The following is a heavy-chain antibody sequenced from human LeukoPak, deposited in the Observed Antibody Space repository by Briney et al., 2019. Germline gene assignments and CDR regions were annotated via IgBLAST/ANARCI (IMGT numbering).Heavy chain of an antibody. CDR3: ARWDTQDSRWYFDL. CDR1: GYSISSDYY. V-gene: IGHV4-38-2*02. Sequence: PSETLSLTCTVSGYSISSDYYWGWIRQPPGKGLEWIGSIYRSGSTYYTPSLKSRVTISIDTSKNQFSLNLSSVTAADTAVYYCARWDTQDSRWYFDLWGRGTLVTVSS. D-gene: IGHD1-26*01. CDR2: IYRSGST. J-gene: IGHJ2*01.